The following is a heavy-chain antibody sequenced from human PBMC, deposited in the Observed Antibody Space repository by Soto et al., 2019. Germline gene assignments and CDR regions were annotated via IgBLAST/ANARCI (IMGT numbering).Heavy chain of an antibody. V-gene: IGHV3-23*01. D-gene: IGHD1-26*01. CDR1: GFICSSYD. CDR3: EKETETSGGAFEI. CDR2: ILVGGST. J-gene: IGHJ3*02. Sequence: HPGGSLRLSCAVSGFICSSYDMSWVRQAPGKGLEWVSTILVGGSTHYEDSVKGRFTISRDTSKNTVYLQMSSLTAGDTAFYYCEKETETSGGAFEIYGQGTMVTVSS.